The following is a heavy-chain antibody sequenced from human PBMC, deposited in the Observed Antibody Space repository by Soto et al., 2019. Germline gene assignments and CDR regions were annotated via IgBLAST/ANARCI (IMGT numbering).Heavy chain of an antibody. J-gene: IGHJ3*02. CDR2: ISAYNGNT. CDR3: SHVLLWFGERTGAFDI. CDR1: GYTFTSYG. V-gene: IGHV1-18*01. D-gene: IGHD3-10*01. Sequence: GASVKVSCKASGYTFTSYGISWVRQAPGQGLEWMGWISAYNGNTNYAQKLQGRVTMTTDTSTSTAYMELRSLRSDDTAVYYCSHVLLWFGERTGAFDIWGQGTMVTVSS.